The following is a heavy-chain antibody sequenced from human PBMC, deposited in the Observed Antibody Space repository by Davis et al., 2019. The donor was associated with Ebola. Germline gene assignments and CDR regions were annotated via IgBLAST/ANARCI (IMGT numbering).Heavy chain of an antibody. Sequence: ASVKVSCKASGYSFTSFDINWVRQVTGQGLEWMGWMNPNSGDTGYAQQFQGRVTITRNTSIRTVYMEVNSLRSEDTAVYYCTREGTYSSSSGGWFDPWGQGTLVTVSS. V-gene: IGHV1-8*03. CDR1: GYSFTSFD. CDR3: TREGTYSSSSGGWFDP. CDR2: MNPNSGDT. D-gene: IGHD6-6*01. J-gene: IGHJ5*02.